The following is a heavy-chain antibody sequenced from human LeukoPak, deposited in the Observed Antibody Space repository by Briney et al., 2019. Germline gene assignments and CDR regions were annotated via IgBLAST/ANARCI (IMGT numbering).Heavy chain of an antibody. D-gene: IGHD3-10*01. J-gene: IGHJ4*02. CDR1: GFTFHDSA. CDR2: ISWNSGNI. V-gene: IGHV3-9*01. Sequence: GGSLRLSCAASGFTFHDSAMHWVRQAPGKGLEWVSSISWNSGNIGYADSVKGRLTISRDNVKNSLYLQMNSLKAEDTALYYCATGPNYYGTFDYWGQGTLVTVSS. CDR3: ATGPNYYGTFDY.